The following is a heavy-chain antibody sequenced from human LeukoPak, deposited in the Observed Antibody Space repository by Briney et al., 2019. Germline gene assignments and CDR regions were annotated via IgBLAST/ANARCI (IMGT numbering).Heavy chain of an antibody. D-gene: IGHD2-15*01. CDR2: AFYRSQWQR. CDR3: ARDRGGAVTAYSDAFDV. CDR1: VDSVSSNTAA. J-gene: IGHJ3*01. Sequence: SQTLSLTCAISVDSVSSNTAAWNWIRQSPSRGLEWLGRAFYRSQWQRDSAVSVRSRIAVNPDTSKIQFSLQLNSLTPEDTAVYYCARDRGGAVTAYSDAFDVWSQGTMVTVSS. V-gene: IGHV6-1*01.